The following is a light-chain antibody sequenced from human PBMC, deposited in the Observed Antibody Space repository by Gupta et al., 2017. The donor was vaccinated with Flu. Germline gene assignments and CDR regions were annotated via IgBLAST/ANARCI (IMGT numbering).Light chain of an antibody. J-gene: IGKJ4*01. CDR2: DSF. CDR3: QQRSNCPIT. V-gene: IGKV3-11*01. Sequence: PATLSWSPGARATLSCRASQSIGYNLAWYQQTPGQPPSLVIYDSFNRAPGIPARFSGSGSGTDFTLTITSLEPEDFAVYYCQQRSNCPITFGRGTKVEIK. CDR1: QSIGYN.